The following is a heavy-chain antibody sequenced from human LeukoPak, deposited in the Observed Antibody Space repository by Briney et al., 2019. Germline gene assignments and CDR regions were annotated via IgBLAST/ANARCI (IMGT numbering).Heavy chain of an antibody. D-gene: IGHD3-22*01. CDR2: INPNSGGT. J-gene: IGHJ4*02. V-gene: IGHV1-2*02. Sequence: ASVKVSCKASGYTFTGYYMHWVRQAPGQGLEWMGWINPNSGGTNYAQKFQGRVTMTRDTSISTAYMELSRLRSDDTAVYYCARLDSSGYYYYFDYWSQGTLVTVSS. CDR1: GYTFTGYY. CDR3: ARLDSSGYYYYFDY.